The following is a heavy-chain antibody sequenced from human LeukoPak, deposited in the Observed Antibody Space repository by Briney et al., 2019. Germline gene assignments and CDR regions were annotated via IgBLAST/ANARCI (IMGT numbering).Heavy chain of an antibody. V-gene: IGHV5-51*01. J-gene: IGHJ4*02. CDR3: ARRAAGYSPLDY. Sequence: GKSLKISCKGSGYSFTSHWIGWVRQMPGKGLEWMGIIYPGDSATTYSPSFQGQVTISADKSISTAYLQWSSLKASDTAIYYCARRAAGYSPLDYWGQGTQVAVCS. CDR1: GYSFTSHW. D-gene: IGHD5-24*01. CDR2: IYPGDSAT.